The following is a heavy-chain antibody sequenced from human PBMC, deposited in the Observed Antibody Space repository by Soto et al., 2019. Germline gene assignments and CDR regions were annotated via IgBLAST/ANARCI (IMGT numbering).Heavy chain of an antibody. CDR3: ARKVIPWYSSSWSYYYYYYGMDV. Sequence: PSETLSLTCAVYGGSFSGYYWSWIRQPPGKGLEWIGEINHSGSTNYNPSLKSRVTISVDTSKNQFSLKLSSVTAADTAVYYCARKVIPWYSSSWSYYYYYYGMDVWGQGTTVTVSS. CDR1: GGSFSGYY. CDR2: INHSGST. V-gene: IGHV4-34*01. J-gene: IGHJ6*02. D-gene: IGHD6-13*01.